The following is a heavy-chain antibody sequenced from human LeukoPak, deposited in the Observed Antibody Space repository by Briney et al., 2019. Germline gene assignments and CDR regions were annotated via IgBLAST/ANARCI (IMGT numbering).Heavy chain of an antibody. CDR2: ISSSSSYI. V-gene: IGHV3-21*01. Sequence: GGSLRLSCAASGFTFSSYSMNWVRQAPGKGLEWVSSISSSSSYIYYADSVKGRFTISRDNAKNSLYLQMNGLRAEDTAVYYCARDLGVTTLVGWGQGTLVTVSS. D-gene: IGHD4-23*01. J-gene: IGHJ4*02. CDR1: GFTFSSYS. CDR3: ARDLGVTTLVG.